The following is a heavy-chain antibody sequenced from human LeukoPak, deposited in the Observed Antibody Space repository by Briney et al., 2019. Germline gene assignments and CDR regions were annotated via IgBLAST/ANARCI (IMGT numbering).Heavy chain of an antibody. V-gene: IGHV4-39*07. D-gene: IGHD2-2*01. CDR3: ARRGYCSSTSCQDAFDI. CDR1: GGSISSSIYY. Sequence: SETLSLTCTVSGGSISSSIYYWGWIRQPPGKGLEWIGSIYYSGSTYYNPSLKSRVTISVDTSKNQFSLKLSSVTAADTAVYYCARRGYCSSTSCQDAFDIWGQGTMVTVSS. CDR2: IYYSGST. J-gene: IGHJ3*02.